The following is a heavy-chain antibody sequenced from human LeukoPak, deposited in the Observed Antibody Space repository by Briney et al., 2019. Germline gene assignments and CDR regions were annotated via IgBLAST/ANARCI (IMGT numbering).Heavy chain of an antibody. Sequence: SETLSLTFGISGDSVSTDSAAWNWIRQSPSRGLEWLGRTYYRSKWYNDYGISVKSRVTINPDTSRNQCSLQLNSVTPEDTAVYYCARERQDGFDVWGQGTMVTVSS. CDR1: GDSVSTDSAA. CDR2: TYYRSKWYN. J-gene: IGHJ3*01. CDR3: ARERQDGFDV. V-gene: IGHV6-1*01.